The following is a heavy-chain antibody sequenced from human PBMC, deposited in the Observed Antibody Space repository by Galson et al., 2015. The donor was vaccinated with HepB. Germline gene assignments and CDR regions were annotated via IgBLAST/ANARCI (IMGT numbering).Heavy chain of an antibody. CDR2: IKQDGSEK. J-gene: IGHJ6*02. V-gene: IGHV3-7*01. CDR3: ARGHSYYDFWSGYYPPHYYYGMDV. CDR1: GFNFDSYY. Sequence: SLRLSCAASGFNFDSYYMTWVRQAPGKGLEWVANIKQDGSEKYYVDSVKGRFTISRDNAKNSLYLQMNSLRAEDTAVYYCARGHSYYDFWSGYYPPHYYYGMDVWGQGTTVTVSS. D-gene: IGHD3-3*01.